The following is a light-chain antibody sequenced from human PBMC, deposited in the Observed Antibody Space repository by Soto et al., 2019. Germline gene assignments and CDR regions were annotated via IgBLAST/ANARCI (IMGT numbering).Light chain of an antibody. Sequence: QSVLTQPPSVSGSPGQSVTISCTGTSSDVGSYNRVSWYQQPPGTAPKVIIYEVTNRPSGVPDRFSGSKSGNTASLTISGLQAEDEADYYCSLFTSSSTYVFGTGTRSPS. V-gene: IGLV2-18*01. CDR2: EVT. J-gene: IGLJ1*01. CDR3: SLFTSSSTYV. CDR1: SSDVGSYNR.